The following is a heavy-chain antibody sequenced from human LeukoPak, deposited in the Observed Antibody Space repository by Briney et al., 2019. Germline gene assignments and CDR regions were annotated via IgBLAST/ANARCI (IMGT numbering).Heavy chain of an antibody. CDR1: GFTFSSNA. J-gene: IGHJ4*02. D-gene: IGHD1-26*01. Sequence: PGGSLRLSCAASGFTFSSNAMSWVRQAPGKGLEWIGYIYYSGSTNYNPSLKSRVTISVDTSKNQFSLKLSSVTAADTAVYYCARYAYSGSYYVDYWGQGTLVTVSS. CDR3: ARYAYSGSYYVDY. CDR2: IYYSGST. V-gene: IGHV4-59*01.